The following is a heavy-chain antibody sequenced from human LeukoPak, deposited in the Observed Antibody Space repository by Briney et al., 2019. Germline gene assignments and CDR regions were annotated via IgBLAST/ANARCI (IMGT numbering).Heavy chain of an antibody. CDR2: IRSKAYGGTT. CDR3: APTVAGIYWVDY. CDR1: GFTFSSYS. D-gene: IGHD6-19*01. J-gene: IGHJ4*02. V-gene: IGHV3-49*04. Sequence: PGGSLRLSCAASGFTFSSYSMNWVRQAPGKGLEWVGFIRSKAYGGTTEYAASVKGRFTISRDDSKSIAYLQMNSLKTEDTAVYYCAPTVAGIYWVDYWGQGTLVTVSS.